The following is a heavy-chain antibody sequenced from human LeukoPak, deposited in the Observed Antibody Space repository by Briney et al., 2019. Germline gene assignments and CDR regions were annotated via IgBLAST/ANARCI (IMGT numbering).Heavy chain of an antibody. CDR3: ARQIYGDLYYFDY. J-gene: IGHJ4*02. Sequence: SETLSLTCTVSGGSISSGDYYWSWIRQPPGKGLEWIEYIYYSGSSYYIPSLKSRVTMLVDTSKNQFSLRLSSVTAADTAVYYCARQIYGDLYYFDYWGQGPLVTVSS. V-gene: IGHV4-30-4*01. CDR1: GGSISSGDYY. CDR2: IYYSGSS. D-gene: IGHD4-17*01.